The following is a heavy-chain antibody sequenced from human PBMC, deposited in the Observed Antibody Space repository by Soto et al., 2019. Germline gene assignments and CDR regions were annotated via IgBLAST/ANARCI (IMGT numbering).Heavy chain of an antibody. CDR3: ASFLSGWSGNDCFDYFVH. CDR1: GFIFSNYA. V-gene: IGHV3-23*01. Sequence: EVQLLESGGGLVQPGGSLRLYCAASGFIFSNYAINWVRQAPGRGLEWVSVISGSGGATYYAESVKGRFTIFRDNSKNTMYLQMNSPSAEVTAVYYFASFLSGWSGNDCFDYFVHWGQGTLVIVSS. J-gene: IGHJ4*02. D-gene: IGHD5-12*01. CDR2: ISGSGGAT.